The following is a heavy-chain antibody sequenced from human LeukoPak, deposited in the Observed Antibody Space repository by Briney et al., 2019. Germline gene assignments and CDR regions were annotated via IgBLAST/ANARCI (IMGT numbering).Heavy chain of an antibody. CDR3: ARVFQTNDSRRYYYYGMDV. J-gene: IGHJ6*02. CDR1: GFTFSSYG. CDR2: ISYDGSNK. Sequence: GGSLRLSCAASGFTFSSYGMHWVRQAPGKGLEWVAVISYDGSNKYYADSVKGRFTISRDNSKNTLYLQMNSLRAEDTAVYYCARVFQTNDSRRYYYYGMDVWGQGTSVTVSS. V-gene: IGHV3-30*19. D-gene: IGHD2-21*01.